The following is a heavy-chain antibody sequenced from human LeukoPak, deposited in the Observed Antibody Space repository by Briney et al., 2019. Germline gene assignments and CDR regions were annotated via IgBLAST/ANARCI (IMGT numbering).Heavy chain of an antibody. CDR3: ARELWFVNAPGSWFDP. Sequence: SETLSLTCAVSGDSISSGDYSWSWIRQPSGKGLEWIGYIFHSGHSFYNPSLKSRITISVDKSKNQFSLRLTSVTAADTAVYYCARELWFVNAPGSWFDPWGQGTLVTVSS. V-gene: IGHV4-30-2*01. D-gene: IGHD3-10*01. CDR1: GDSISSGDYS. J-gene: IGHJ5*02. CDR2: IFHSGHS.